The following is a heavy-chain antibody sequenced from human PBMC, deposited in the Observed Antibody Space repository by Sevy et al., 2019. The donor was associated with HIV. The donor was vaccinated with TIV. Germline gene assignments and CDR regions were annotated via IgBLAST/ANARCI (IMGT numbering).Heavy chain of an antibody. V-gene: IGHV3-15*01. D-gene: IGHD2-8*01. Sequence: GGSLRLSCAASGFTFTYAWMSWVRQAPGKGLEWVGRIKSNADGGTTDYAAPVKGRFTISSDDSKNTLYLQMNSLKTEDSAVYYCATAPIIVLVVRDGMDVWGQGTTVTVSS. CDR3: ATAPIIVLVVRDGMDV. CDR1: GFTFTYAW. J-gene: IGHJ6*02. CDR2: IKSNADGGTT.